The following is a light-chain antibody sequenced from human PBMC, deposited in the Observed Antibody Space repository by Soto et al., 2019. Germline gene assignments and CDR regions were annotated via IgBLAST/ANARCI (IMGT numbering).Light chain of an antibody. J-gene: IGKJ4*01. CDR2: DAS. CDR1: QDISNY. Sequence: DIQMTQSPSSLSASVGDRVTITCQASQDISNYLNWYQQKPGKAPKLLIYDASNLETGVPSRFSGSGSGTDFTFTISSLQPEDIATYYCQQYDNPPLTFVGGNKVEIK. CDR3: QQYDNPPLT. V-gene: IGKV1-33*01.